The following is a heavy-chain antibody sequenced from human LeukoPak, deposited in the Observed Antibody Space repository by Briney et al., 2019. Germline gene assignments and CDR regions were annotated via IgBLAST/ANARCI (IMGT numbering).Heavy chain of an antibody. CDR3: ARGRLPRIAVAFMDV. CDR1: GFTFSSYA. CDR2: ISYDGSNK. D-gene: IGHD6-19*01. J-gene: IGHJ6*02. Sequence: GRSLRLSCAASGFTFSSYAMHWVRQAPGKGLEWVAVISYDGSNKYYADSVKGRFTNSRDNSKNTLYLQMNSLRAEDTAVYYCARGRLPRIAVAFMDVWGQGTTVTVSS. V-gene: IGHV3-30*04.